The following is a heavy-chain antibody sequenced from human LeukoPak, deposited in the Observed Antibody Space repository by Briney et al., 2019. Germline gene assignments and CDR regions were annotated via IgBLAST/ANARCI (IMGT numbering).Heavy chain of an antibody. D-gene: IGHD5-12*01. J-gene: IGHJ4*02. CDR1: GFTFSSYG. CDR2: ISSDGNDK. CDR3: TTKVIRGNSGDDYDD. Sequence: PGRSLRLSCAASGFTFSSYGMHWVRQAPGKGLEWVALISSDGNDKLYGESVRGRFTVSRDDSKSTLYLQMNSLRAEDTAVYYCTTKVIRGNSGDDYDDWGQGTLVTVSS. V-gene: IGHV3-30*03.